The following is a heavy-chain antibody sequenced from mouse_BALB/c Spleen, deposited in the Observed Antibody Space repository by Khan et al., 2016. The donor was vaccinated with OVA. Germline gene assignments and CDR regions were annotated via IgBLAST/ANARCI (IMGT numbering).Heavy chain of an antibody. V-gene: IGHV3-2*02. Sequence: EVQLVESGPGLVKPSQSLSLTCTVTGYSITSGYAWNWIRQFPGNKLEWMGYISYSGVTSYTPSLKSRISITRDTSKNQFFLQLNSVTTEDTATYCCARGNYYGYYIDYWGQGTTLTVSS. D-gene: IGHD1-1*01. J-gene: IGHJ2*01. CDR1: GYSITSGYA. CDR2: ISYSGVT. CDR3: ARGNYYGYYIDY.